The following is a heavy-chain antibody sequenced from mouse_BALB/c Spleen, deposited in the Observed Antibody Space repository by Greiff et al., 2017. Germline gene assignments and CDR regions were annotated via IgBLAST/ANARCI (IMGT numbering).Heavy chain of an antibody. CDR3: ARSFYDGYYP. CDR2: ISSGGSYT. J-gene: IGHJ3*01. Sequence: EVKLVESGGDLVKPGGSLKLSCAASGFTFSSYGMSWVRQTPDKRLEWVATISSGGSYTYYPDSVKGRFTISRDNAKNTLYLQMSSLKSEDTAMYYCARSFYDGYYPWGQGTLVTVSA. CDR1: GFTFSSYG. D-gene: IGHD2-3*01. V-gene: IGHV5-6*01.